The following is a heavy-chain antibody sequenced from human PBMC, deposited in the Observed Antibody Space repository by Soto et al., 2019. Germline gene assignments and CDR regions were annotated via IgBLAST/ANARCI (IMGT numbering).Heavy chain of an antibody. D-gene: IGHD3-9*01. CDR2: IWYDGSNK. CDR3: ASGRLRYFDWLSPLDAFDI. Sequence: ESGGGVVQPGRSLRLSCAASGFTFSSYGMHWVRQAPGKGLEWVAVIWYDGSNKYYADSVKGRFTISRDNSKNTLYLQMNSLRAEDTAVYYCASGRLRYFDWLSPLDAFDIWAQGTMVTVSS. J-gene: IGHJ3*02. V-gene: IGHV3-33*01. CDR1: GFTFSSYG.